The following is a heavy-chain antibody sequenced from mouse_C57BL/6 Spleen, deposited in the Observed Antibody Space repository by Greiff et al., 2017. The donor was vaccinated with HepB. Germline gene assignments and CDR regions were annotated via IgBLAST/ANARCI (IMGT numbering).Heavy chain of an antibody. CDR1: GYTFTSYW. CDR2: IDPSDSYT. V-gene: IGHV1-69*01. D-gene: IGHD1-1*01. J-gene: IGHJ1*03. Sequence: QVQLQQPGAELVMPGASVKLSCKASGYTFTSYWMHWVKQRPGQGLEWIGEIDPSDSYTNYNQKFKGKSTLTVDKSSSTAYMQLSSLTSEDSAVYYCARAFTTVTPWYFDVWGTGTTVTVSS. CDR3: ARAFTTVTPWYFDV.